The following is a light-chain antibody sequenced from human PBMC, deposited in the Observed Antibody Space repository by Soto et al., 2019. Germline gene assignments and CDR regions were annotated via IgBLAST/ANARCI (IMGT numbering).Light chain of an antibody. CDR1: QSVSSN. V-gene: IGKV3-15*01. J-gene: IGKJ4*01. CDR2: GAS. Sequence: EIVMTQSPATLSVSPGEGATLSCRASQSVSSNLAWYQQKPGQAPRLLIYGASTRATGIPVRFSGSASGTEFTLTISSLQSEDFAVYYCQQYNKWPLTCGGGTKVEIK. CDR3: QQYNKWPLT.